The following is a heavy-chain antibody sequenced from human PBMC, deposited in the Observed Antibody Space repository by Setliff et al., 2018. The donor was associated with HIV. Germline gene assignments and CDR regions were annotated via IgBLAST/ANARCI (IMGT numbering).Heavy chain of an antibody. CDR1: GGSISSSSYY. Sequence: SETLSLTCTVSGGSISSSSYYWGWIRQPPGKGLEWIGSIYYSGSSYYNPTLKSRVTISVDTSKNQFSLNLSSVTAADTAVYYCARTDWARTSYYYYYGMNVWGQGTTVTVSS. D-gene: IGHD3-9*01. CDR2: IYYSGSS. V-gene: IGHV4-39*01. J-gene: IGHJ6*02. CDR3: ARTDWARTSYYYYYGMNV.